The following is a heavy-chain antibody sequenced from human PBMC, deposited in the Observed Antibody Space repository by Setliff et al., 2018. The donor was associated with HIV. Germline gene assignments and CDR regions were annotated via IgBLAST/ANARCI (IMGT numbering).Heavy chain of an antibody. CDR2: MYSGGNR. D-gene: IGHD5-12*01. CDR1: GFTVSGNY. Sequence: GGSLRLSCAASGFTVSGNYLNWVRQAPGKGLEWVSVMYSGGNRNYADSVKGRFTISRDISKNTLYLQRNSLTSEDTAVYYCAAQYLRLDDAFDIWGQGTMVTVS. J-gene: IGHJ3*02. CDR3: AAQYLRLDDAFDI. V-gene: IGHV3-66*02.